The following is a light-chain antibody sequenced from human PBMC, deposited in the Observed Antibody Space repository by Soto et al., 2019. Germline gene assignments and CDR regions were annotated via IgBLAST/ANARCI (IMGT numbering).Light chain of an antibody. J-gene: IGKJ1*01. V-gene: IGKV3-15*01. CDR1: QTVGDN. CDR2: GAS. Sequence: ETGMTQSPVTLSLSPGERATLSCRASQTVGDNVAWYGQKPGQPPCLLIYGASTRAPGVPARFSGSGSGTDFILAISSLQCEDFGFYYCQQYNNWPLGTFGQGTRVEI. CDR3: QQYNNWPLGT.